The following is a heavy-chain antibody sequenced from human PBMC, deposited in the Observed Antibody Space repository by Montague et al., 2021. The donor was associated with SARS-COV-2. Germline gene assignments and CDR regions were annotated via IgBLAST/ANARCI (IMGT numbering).Heavy chain of an antibody. Sequence: SETLSLTCTVSGGSISSSSYYWGWIRQPPGKGLEWIGSIYYSGSTYYNPYLKSRVTISVDTSKNQFSLKLSSVTAADTAVYYCARQENSSGWLKPDAFDIWGQGAMVAVSS. CDR2: IYYSGST. CDR1: GGSISSSSYY. J-gene: IGHJ3*02. V-gene: IGHV4-39*01. CDR3: ARQENSSGWLKPDAFDI. D-gene: IGHD6-19*01.